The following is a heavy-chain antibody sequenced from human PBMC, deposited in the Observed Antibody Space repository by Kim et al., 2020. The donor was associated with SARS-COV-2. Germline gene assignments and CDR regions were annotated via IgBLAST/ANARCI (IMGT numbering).Heavy chain of an antibody. CDR1: GFTFSDYY. CDR2: ISSSGSYI. CDR3: ARVSSGRSSWYWFDA. V-gene: IGHV3-11*05. Sequence: GGSLRLSCAASGFTFSDYYMTWIRQAPGKGLEWIAYISSSGSYIVYADSVKGRFSISRDNAKKSLYLQMNSLRAEDTAVYYCARVSSGRSSWYWFDAWGQGTLVTVSS. J-gene: IGHJ5*02. D-gene: IGHD6-13*01.